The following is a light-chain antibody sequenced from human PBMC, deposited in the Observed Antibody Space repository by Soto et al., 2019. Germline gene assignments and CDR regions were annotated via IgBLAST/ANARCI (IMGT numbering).Light chain of an antibody. Sequence: QSVLTQPPSVSAAPGQRVTLSCTGSSSNIGAGYDVHWYQQIPGTAPKLLIYGNSNRPSGVPDRFSGSKSGTSASLAITGLQAEDEADYYCQSYDSSLFWVFGGGTKLTVL. CDR3: QSYDSSLFWV. J-gene: IGLJ3*02. CDR1: SSNIGAGYD. CDR2: GNS. V-gene: IGLV1-40*01.